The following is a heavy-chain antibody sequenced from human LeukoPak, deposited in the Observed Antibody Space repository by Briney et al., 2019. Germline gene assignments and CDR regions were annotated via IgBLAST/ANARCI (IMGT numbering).Heavy chain of an antibody. J-gene: IGHJ4*02. CDR2: IYYSGKT. CDR3: ARHSTGWLSHFDY. Sequence: SETLSLTCTVCGGSISSGNYYWGWIHQPPGKGLEWIGSIYYSGKTYYNPSLKSRVTISVDTSKNQLSLKLSSVTAADTAVYYCARHSTGWLSHFDYWGQGTLVTVSS. V-gene: IGHV4-39*01. D-gene: IGHD6-19*01. CDR1: GGSISSGNYY.